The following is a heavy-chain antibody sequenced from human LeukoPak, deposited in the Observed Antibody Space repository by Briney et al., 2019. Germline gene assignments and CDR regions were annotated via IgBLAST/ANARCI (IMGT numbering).Heavy chain of an antibody. D-gene: IGHD3-16*02. CDR3: ARDSGVWGSYRTSAFDI. CDR2: INPICGTA. CDR1: GCTFSSYA. J-gene: IGHJ3*02. V-gene: IGHV1-69*05. Sequence: ASVKVSCKASGCTFSSYAISWVRQAPGQGLEWMGGINPICGTANYAQKFQGRVTITTDESTSTAYMELSSLRSEDTAVYYWARDSGVWGSYRTSAFDIWGERTMFTVSS.